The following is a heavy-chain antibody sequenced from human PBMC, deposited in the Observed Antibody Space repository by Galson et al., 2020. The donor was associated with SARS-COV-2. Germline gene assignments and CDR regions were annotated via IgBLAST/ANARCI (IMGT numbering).Heavy chain of an antibody. J-gene: IGHJ6*02. D-gene: IGHD3-3*01. CDR3: AKDEDMLNAYYTDYYYYGMDA. CDR1: GFTFSSYA. Sequence: TGGSLRLSCTASGFTFSSYAMSWVRQAPGKGLEWVSFISGSGGSTYYADSVKGRFTISRDNSKNTLYLQMDSLRDADTAVYYCAKDEDMLNAYYTDYYYYGMDAWGQGTTVTVSS. V-gene: IGHV3-23*01. CDR2: ISGSGGST.